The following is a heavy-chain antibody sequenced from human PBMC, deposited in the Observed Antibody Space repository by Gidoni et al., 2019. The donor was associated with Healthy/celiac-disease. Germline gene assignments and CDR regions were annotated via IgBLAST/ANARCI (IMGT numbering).Heavy chain of an antibody. D-gene: IGHD5-18*01. J-gene: IGHJ4*02. CDR2: ISWNRGSI. Sequence: EVQLVESGGGLVQPGRSLRLSCAASGFNSDDYALHWVRQAPGKGLEWVSGISWNRGSIGYADSVKGRFTSSRDNAKNSLYLQMNSLRAEDTALYYCAKDSVSYGPYYFDYWGQGTLVTVSS. CDR3: AKDSVSYGPYYFDY. CDR1: GFNSDDYA. V-gene: IGHV3-9*02.